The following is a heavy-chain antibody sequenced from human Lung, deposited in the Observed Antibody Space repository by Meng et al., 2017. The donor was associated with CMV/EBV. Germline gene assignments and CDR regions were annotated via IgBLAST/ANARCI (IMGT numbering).Heavy chain of an antibody. D-gene: IGHD2-2*02. CDR1: GFTFSSYG. CDR3: AKDQTYYGCSSTSCYTRAHYYYYYGMDV. J-gene: IGHJ6*02. CDR2: IRYDGSNK. V-gene: IGHV3-30*02. Sequence: GESLKISCAASGFTFSSYGMHLVRQAPGKGLEWVAFIRYDGSNKYYADSVKGRFTISRDNSKNTLYLQMNSLRAEDTAVYYCAKDQTYYGCSSTSCYTRAHYYYYYGMDVWGQGTXV.